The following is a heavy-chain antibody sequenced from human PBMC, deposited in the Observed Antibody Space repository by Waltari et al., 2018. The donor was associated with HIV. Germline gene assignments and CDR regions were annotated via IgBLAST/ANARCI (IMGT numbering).Heavy chain of an antibody. V-gene: IGHV3-30-3*01. Sequence: QVHLVESGGGVIPPGRTLRLSCLGSGFNFSPYAFHWVRQGPGKGMYCVAVISDDGGRKVYAESVKGRFTISRDNSRNTLYLQVSSLRPEDTGLYYCVRDPGGYPLGYFTVWGQGTLVTVSS. D-gene: IGHD3-22*01. CDR2: ISDDGGRK. J-gene: IGHJ1*01. CDR1: GFNFSPYA. CDR3: VRDPGGYPLGYFTV.